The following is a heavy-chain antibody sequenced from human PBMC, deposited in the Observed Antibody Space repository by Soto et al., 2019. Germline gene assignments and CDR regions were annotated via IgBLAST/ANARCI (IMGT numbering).Heavy chain of an antibody. CDR3: ARIYRRDGNKYADY. Sequence: EVQLVESEGGLVQPGESLRLSCAASGFTFSSFNMHWVRQAPGKGLEWVSYISASSTTVYYADSVKGRSTISRDNAKNSLYLQMNSLRDEDTAVYYCARIYRRDGNKYADYWGQGTLVTVSS. D-gene: IGHD3-16*02. CDR1: GFTFSSFN. J-gene: IGHJ4*02. V-gene: IGHV3-48*02. CDR2: ISASSTTV.